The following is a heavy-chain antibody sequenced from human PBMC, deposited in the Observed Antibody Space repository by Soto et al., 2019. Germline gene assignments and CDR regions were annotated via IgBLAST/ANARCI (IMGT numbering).Heavy chain of an antibody. CDR2: ISGSGGST. CDR1: GSTFSSYA. CDR3: AKVWWLRKTFDY. V-gene: IGHV3-23*01. J-gene: IGHJ4*02. D-gene: IGHD5-12*01. Sequence: AGGSLRLSCAASGSTFSSYAMSWVRQAPGKGLEWVSAISGSGGSTYYADSVKGRFTISRDNSKNTLYLQMNSLRAEDTAVYYCAKVWWLRKTFDYWGQGTLVTVSS.